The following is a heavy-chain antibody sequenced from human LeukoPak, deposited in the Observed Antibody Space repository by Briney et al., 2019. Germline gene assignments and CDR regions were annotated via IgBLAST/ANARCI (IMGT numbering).Heavy chain of an antibody. CDR3: ARETPVYGSGSYYNLRYYYYYYMDV. Sequence: GGSLRLSCAASGFTVSSNYMSWVRQAPGKGLEWVSVIYSGGSTYYADSVKGRFTISRDNSKNTLYLQMNSLRAEDTAVYYCARETPVYGSGSYYNLRYYYYYYMDVWGKGTTVTISS. CDR1: GFTVSSNY. J-gene: IGHJ6*03. CDR2: IYSGGST. D-gene: IGHD3-10*01. V-gene: IGHV3-53*01.